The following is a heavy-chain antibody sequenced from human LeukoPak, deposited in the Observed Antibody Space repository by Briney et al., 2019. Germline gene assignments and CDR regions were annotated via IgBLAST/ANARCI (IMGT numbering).Heavy chain of an antibody. CDR3: ARDLSPYYDILTGYSLH. D-gene: IGHD3-9*01. Sequence: GGSLRLSCAASGFTFSSYSMNWVRQAPGKWLEWVSSISSSSSYIYYAESVKGRFTISRDNAKNSLYLQMNSLRAEDTAVYYCARDLSPYYDILTGYSLHWGQGTLVTVSS. CDR1: GFTFSSYS. J-gene: IGHJ4*02. CDR2: ISSSSSYI. V-gene: IGHV3-21*01.